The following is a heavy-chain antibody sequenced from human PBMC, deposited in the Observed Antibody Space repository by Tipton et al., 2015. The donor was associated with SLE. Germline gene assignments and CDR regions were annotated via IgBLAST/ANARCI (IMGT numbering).Heavy chain of an antibody. Sequence: SLRLSCAASGFTFSSYAMSWVRQAPGKGLEWVSAISGSGGSTYYTDSVKGRFTISRDNSKNTLYLQMNSLRAEDTAVYYSAKTPSPGHSSSAFLDYWGQGTLVTVSS. CDR3: AKTPSPGHSSSAFLDY. CDR2: ISGSGGST. D-gene: IGHD6-6*01. CDR1: GFTFSSYA. J-gene: IGHJ4*02. V-gene: IGHV3-23*01.